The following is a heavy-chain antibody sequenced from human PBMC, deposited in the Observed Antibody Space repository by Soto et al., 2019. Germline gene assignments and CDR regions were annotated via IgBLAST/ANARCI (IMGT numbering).Heavy chain of an antibody. Sequence: GGSLRLSCAASGFTFSSYVMHWVRQAPGKGLEWVAVIWYDGSNKYYADSVKGRFTISRDNSKNTLYLQMNSLRAEDTAVYYCARDGDGYNLDYWGQGPMVTV. CDR1: GFTFSSYV. CDR3: ARDGDGYNLDY. CDR2: IWYDGSNK. D-gene: IGHD5-12*01. V-gene: IGHV3-33*01. J-gene: IGHJ4*02.